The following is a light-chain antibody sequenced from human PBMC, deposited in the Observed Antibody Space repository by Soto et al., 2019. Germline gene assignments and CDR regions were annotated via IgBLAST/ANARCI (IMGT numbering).Light chain of an antibody. J-gene: IGLJ1*01. V-gene: IGLV2-14*01. Sequence: ALTQPASVSGSPGQSITISCIGTSSDVGRYNYVSWYQQHPGQAPRLMIYDVNNRPSGVSNRFSGSKSDNTASLTISGLQAEDEADYYCSSYTSSSTRVFGTGTKVT. CDR3: SSYTSSSTRV. CDR2: DVN. CDR1: SSDVGRYNY.